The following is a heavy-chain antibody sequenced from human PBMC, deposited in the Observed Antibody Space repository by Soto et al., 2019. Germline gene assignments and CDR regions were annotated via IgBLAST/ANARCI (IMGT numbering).Heavy chain of an antibody. CDR3: AKDYGSGSYSWDRSAFDI. CDR2: ISGSGGST. D-gene: IGHD3-10*01. J-gene: IGHJ3*02. V-gene: IGHV3-23*01. Sequence: EVQLLESGGGLVQPGGSLRLSCGASGFTFSSYAMSWVRQAPGKGLEWVSAISGSGGSTYYADSVKGRFTISRDNSKNTLYLQMNSLRAEDTAVYYCAKDYGSGSYSWDRSAFDIWGQGTMVTVSS. CDR1: GFTFSSYA.